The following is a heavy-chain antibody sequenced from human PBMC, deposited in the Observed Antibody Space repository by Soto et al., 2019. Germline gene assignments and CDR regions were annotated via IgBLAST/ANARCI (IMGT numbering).Heavy chain of an antibody. J-gene: IGHJ5*02. Sequence: QVQLVQYGAKVKKPGASVKVSCQASGYTVTSYDSNWVRQSTGQGLEWMGWMNPNSVNTGYAQKFEGRVTRTWNTSISTAYMVLRSLRSEDTAVYYCASGVGAIGWFAPCGQGTLVTVSS. CDR2: MNPNSVNT. V-gene: IGHV1-8*01. CDR1: GYTVTSYD. D-gene: IGHD1-26*01. CDR3: ASGVGAIGWFAP.